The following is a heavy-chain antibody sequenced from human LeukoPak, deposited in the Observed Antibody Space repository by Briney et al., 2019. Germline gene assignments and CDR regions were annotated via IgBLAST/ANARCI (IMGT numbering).Heavy chain of an antibody. J-gene: IGHJ5*02. D-gene: IGHD5-24*01. V-gene: IGHV3-33*08. CDR1: GFTFSSYG. CDR2: IWYDGSNK. CDR3: ARDSEVATISSTWFDP. Sequence: PGRSLRLSCAASGFTFSSYGMHWVRQAPGKGLEWVAVIWYDGSNKYYADSVKGRFTISRDNSKNTLYLQMNSLRAEDTAVYYCARDSEVATISSTWFDPWGQGTLVTVSS.